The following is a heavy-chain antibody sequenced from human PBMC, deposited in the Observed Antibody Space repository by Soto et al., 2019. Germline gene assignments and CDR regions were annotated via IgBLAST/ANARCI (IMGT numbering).Heavy chain of an antibody. CDR3: AREDILGVRSFDY. CDR2: ISSGSKTI. D-gene: IGHD3-9*01. CDR1: VFTFSVYS. V-gene: IGHV3-48*02. Sequence: PGGALRVSCASSVFTFSVYSVNWVRQAPGKGLEWVSYISSGSKTIYYAESVKGRFTVSRDNARNSQYLQMNSLRDEDTAVYYCAREDILGVRSFDYWGQGTMVTVSS. J-gene: IGHJ4*02.